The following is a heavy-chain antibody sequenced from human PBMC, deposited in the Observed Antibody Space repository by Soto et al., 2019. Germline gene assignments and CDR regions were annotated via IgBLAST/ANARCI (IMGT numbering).Heavy chain of an antibody. CDR1: GFTFSSFE. D-gene: IGHD6-6*01. V-gene: IGHV3-48*03. CDR3: ARATYSSSYYFDS. CDR2: IGSSGSTI. J-gene: IGHJ4*02. Sequence: PGGSLRLFCAASGFTFSSFEMNWVRQAPGEGLEWVSKIGSSGSTIWYADSVKGRFTISRDNAKNSLYLQMNSLRGEDTAVYYCARATYSSSYYFDSWGQGTLVTVSS.